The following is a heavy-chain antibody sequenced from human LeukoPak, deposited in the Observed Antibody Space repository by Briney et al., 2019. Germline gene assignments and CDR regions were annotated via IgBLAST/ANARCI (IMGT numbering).Heavy chain of an antibody. Sequence: PGGSLRLSCAASGFTFSSYGMTWVRQAPGKGLEWVSSISSSSSYIYYADSVKGRFTISRDNAKNSLYLQMNSLRAEDTAVYYCARIGSKVTTHPDYYMDVWGKGTTVTVSS. CDR1: GFTFSSYG. J-gene: IGHJ6*03. CDR3: ARIGSKVTTHPDYYMDV. D-gene: IGHD4-17*01. CDR2: ISSSSSYI. V-gene: IGHV3-21*01.